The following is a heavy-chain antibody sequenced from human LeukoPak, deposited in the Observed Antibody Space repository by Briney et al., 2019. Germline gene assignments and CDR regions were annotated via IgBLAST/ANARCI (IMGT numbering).Heavy chain of an antibody. Sequence: ASVKVSCKASGYTFSDYHMHWVRQAPGQGLEWMGRIIPSGGSTTYAQKFQGRVTMTRDMSTNTVYMELSSLRSEDTAVYYCARGPRITLVRGGQWYYYMDVWGKGTTVTVSS. CDR1: GYTFSDYH. CDR2: IIPSGGST. D-gene: IGHD3-10*01. V-gene: IGHV1-46*01. J-gene: IGHJ6*03. CDR3: ARGPRITLVRGGQWYYYMDV.